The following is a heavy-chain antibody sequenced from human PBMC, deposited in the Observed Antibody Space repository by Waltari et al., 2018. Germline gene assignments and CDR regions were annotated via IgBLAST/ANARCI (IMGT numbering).Heavy chain of an antibody. Sequence: VRLQESGPGLVKPSGTLSLTCTVSDGSVSTTNWWSWVRQAPGKGLEWVSVTKGGGNTFYSDSVKGRFTISTDDSSNTLSLQMNSLRVEDTAVYYCASDPGFANGMDGWGQGTTVTVSS. V-gene: IGHV3-53*01. CDR2: TKGGGNT. CDR1: DGSVSTT. J-gene: IGHJ6*02. CDR3: ASDPGFANGMDG.